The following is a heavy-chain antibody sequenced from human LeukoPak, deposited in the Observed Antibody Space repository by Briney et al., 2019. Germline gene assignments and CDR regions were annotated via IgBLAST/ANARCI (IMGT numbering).Heavy chain of an antibody. Sequence: SVKVPCKASGGTFSSYAISWVRQAPGQGLEWMGGIIPIFGTANYAQKFQGRVTITADESTSTAYMELSSLRSEDTAVYYCARDLCRYGYCYFDYWGQGTLVTVSS. J-gene: IGHJ4*02. CDR3: ARDLCRYGYCYFDY. V-gene: IGHV1-69*01. CDR2: IIPIFGTA. CDR1: GGTFSSYA. D-gene: IGHD5-18*01.